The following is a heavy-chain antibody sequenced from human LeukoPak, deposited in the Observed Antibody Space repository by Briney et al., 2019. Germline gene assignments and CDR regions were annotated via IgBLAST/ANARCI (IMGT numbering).Heavy chain of an antibody. V-gene: IGHV1-69*06. Sequence: GASVKVSCKTSGCTFTSYGISRVRQAPGQGLEWMGGIIPIFGTANYAQKFQGRVTITADKSTSTAYMELSSLRSEDTAVYYCARSLGWFDPWGQGTLVTVSS. CDR3: ARSLGWFDP. J-gene: IGHJ5*02. CDR2: IIPIFGTA. CDR1: GCTFTSYG.